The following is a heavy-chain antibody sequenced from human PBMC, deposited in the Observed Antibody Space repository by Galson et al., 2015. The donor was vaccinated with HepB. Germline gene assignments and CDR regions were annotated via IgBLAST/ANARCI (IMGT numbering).Heavy chain of an antibody. CDR1: GYTFTGYY. CDR3: ARLNTVVVPGAISGFDY. Sequence: SVKVSCKASGYTFTGYYIHWVRQAPGQGLEWMGWINPNSGGTSYRQKFQGRVTMTRDTSISTAYMELSRLRSDDTAVYYCARLNTVVVPGAISGFDYWGQGTLVTVSS. D-gene: IGHD2-2*02. J-gene: IGHJ4*02. V-gene: IGHV1-2*02. CDR2: INPNSGGT.